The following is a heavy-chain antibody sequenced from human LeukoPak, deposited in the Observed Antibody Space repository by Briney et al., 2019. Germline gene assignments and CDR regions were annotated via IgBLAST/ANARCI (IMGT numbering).Heavy chain of an antibody. D-gene: IGHD3-22*01. CDR2: INPNSGGT. Sequence: ASVKVSCKASGYTFTGHYMHWVRQAPGQGLEWMGWINPNSGGTNYAQKFQGWVTMTRDTSISTAYMELSRLRSDDTAVYYCARAYYYYDSSGPLGYWGQGTLVTVSS. J-gene: IGHJ4*02. CDR1: GYTFTGHY. V-gene: IGHV1-2*04. CDR3: ARAYYYYDSSGPLGY.